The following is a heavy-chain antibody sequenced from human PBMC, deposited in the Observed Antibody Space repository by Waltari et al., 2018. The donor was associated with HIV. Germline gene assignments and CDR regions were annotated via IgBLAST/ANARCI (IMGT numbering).Heavy chain of an antibody. V-gene: IGHV3-23*01. D-gene: IGHD6-19*01. CDR1: GLNFATSG. CDR3: ATCNIGSGWYLKSPIRI. Sequence: VQMLVSGGDLVQPGGSLRLSCAVSGLNFATSGLGWVRQAQGKGLGWMSAITSSGGRTYYAESVKGRFIISRDNSKKTVTLQLKNLRLGDTAMYYCATCNIGSGWYLKSPIRIWGQGTLVTVS. J-gene: IGHJ4*02. CDR2: ITSSGGRT.